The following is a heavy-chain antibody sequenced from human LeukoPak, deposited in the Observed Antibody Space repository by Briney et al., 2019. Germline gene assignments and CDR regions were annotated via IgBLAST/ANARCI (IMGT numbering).Heavy chain of an antibody. CDR3: ASSSGYYYHYFDY. V-gene: IGHV4-59*01. CDR2: IYNRGST. J-gene: IGHJ4*02. D-gene: IGHD3-22*01. CDR1: GVSITDYH. Sequence: SETLSLTCTVSGVSITDYHWSWIRQPPGKGLEYIGYIYNRGSTFYNPSLKSRVTMSTDTSKKQFSLKLTSVTAADTAVYYCASSSGYYYHYFDYWAREPWSPSPQ.